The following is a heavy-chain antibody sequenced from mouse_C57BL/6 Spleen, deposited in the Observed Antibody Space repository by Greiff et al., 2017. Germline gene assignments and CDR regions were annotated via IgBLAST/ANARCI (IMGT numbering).Heavy chain of an antibody. Sequence: QVQLQQSGPELVKPGASVKISCKASGYAFRSSWMNWVKQRPGTGLEWIGRIYPGDGDTNYNGKFTGRATLTADKSSSTAYRQLSSLTSEDSAVYFCAREIYYDYDGDVWGTGTTVTVSS. V-gene: IGHV1-82*01. D-gene: IGHD2-4*01. CDR1: GYAFRSSW. CDR2: IYPGDGDT. CDR3: AREIYYDYDGDV. J-gene: IGHJ1*03.